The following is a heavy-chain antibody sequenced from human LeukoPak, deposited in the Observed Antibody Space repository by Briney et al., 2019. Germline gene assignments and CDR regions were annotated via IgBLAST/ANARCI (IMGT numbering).Heavy chain of an antibody. Sequence: GGSLRLSCAASGFTFSSYSMNWVRQAPGKGLEWVSYISSSSSTIYYADSVKGRFTISRDNAKNSLYLQMNSLRAEDTAVYYCATVLLSDYWGQGTLVTVSS. D-gene: IGHD3-10*01. V-gene: IGHV3-48*01. J-gene: IGHJ4*02. CDR1: GFTFSSYS. CDR3: ATVLLSDY. CDR2: ISSSSSTI.